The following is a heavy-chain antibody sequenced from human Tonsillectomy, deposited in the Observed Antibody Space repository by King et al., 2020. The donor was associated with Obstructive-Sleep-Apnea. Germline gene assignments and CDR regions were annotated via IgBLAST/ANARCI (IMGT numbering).Heavy chain of an antibody. V-gene: IGHV3-15*01. Sequence: EVQLVESGGGLVKPGGSLRLSCAASGFTFSNAWMSWVRQAPGKGLEWVGRIKSKTDDGTTDYAAPVKGRFTISRDDSKNTLYLQMNSLKTEDTAVYYCTTDHRWWDLLAWIDYWGQGTLVTVSS. CDR1: GFTFSNAW. D-gene: IGHD1-26*01. CDR3: TTDHRWWDLLAWIDY. J-gene: IGHJ4*02. CDR2: IKSKTDDGTT.